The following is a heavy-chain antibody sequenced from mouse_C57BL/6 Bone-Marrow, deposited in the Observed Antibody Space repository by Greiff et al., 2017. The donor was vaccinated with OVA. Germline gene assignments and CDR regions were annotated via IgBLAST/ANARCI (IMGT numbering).Heavy chain of an antibody. D-gene: IGHD1-1*01. CDR1: GFNIKNTY. CDR3: ARHYYGSSFPFAY. V-gene: IGHV14-3*01. CDR2: IDPANGNT. J-gene: IGHJ3*01. Sequence: VQLKESGAELVRPGASVKLSCTASGFNIKNTYMHWVKQRPEQGLEWIGRIDPANGNTKYAPKFQGKATITADTSSNTAYLQLSSLTSEDTAIYYCARHYYGSSFPFAYWGQGTLVTVSA.